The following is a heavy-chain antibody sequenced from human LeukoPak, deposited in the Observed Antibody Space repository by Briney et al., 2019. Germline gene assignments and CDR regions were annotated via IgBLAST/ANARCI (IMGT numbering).Heavy chain of an antibody. D-gene: IGHD3-9*01. Sequence: GGSLRLSCAASGFTFSSYSMNWVRQAPGKGLEWVSYISSSSSTIYYADSVKGRFTISRDNAKNSLYLQMNSLRAEDTAVYYCARAALESRYFGWPGTFDIWGQGTKVTVSS. CDR3: ARAALESRYFGWPGTFDI. J-gene: IGHJ3*02. CDR2: ISSSSSTI. CDR1: GFTFSSYS. V-gene: IGHV3-48*01.